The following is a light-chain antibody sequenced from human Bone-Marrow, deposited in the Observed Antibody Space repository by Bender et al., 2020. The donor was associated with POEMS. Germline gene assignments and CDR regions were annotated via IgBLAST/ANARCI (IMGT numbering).Light chain of an antibody. V-gene: IGLV2-23*02. CDR1: SSDVGHYNL. J-gene: IGLJ3*02. Sequence: QSALTQPASVSGSPGQSITISCSGTSSDVGHYNLVSWYQQHPGTAPKLMIYEVNKRPSGVSNRFSGSKSGNTASLTISGLQAEDEADYYCCSYAGSSTWVFGGGTKLTVL. CDR3: CSYAGSSTWV. CDR2: EVN.